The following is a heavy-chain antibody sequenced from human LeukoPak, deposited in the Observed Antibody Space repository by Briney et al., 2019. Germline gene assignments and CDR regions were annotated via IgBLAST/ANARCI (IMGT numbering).Heavy chain of an antibody. CDR3: ARDQGDY. CDR1: GFTFSSCS. CDR2: ISSSSSYI. Sequence: GGSLRLSCAASGFTFSSCSMNWVRQAPGKGLEWVSSISSSSSYIYYAESVKGRFTISRDNAKNSLYLQMNSLRAEDTAVYYCARDQGDYWGQGTLVTVSS. V-gene: IGHV3-21*01. J-gene: IGHJ4*02.